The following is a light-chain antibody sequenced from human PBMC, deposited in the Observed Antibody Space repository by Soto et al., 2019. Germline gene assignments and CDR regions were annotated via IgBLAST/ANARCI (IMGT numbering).Light chain of an antibody. Sequence: EIVMTQSPATLSVSPGARATLSCSASQSVSSNLAWYQQKPGQAPRLLIHGASTRATGIPARFSGSGSGTEFTLTISSLQSEDFAVYYCQQYNKWPPVTFGGGTKVDIK. J-gene: IGKJ4*01. CDR2: GAS. V-gene: IGKV3-15*01. CDR1: QSVSSN. CDR3: QQYNKWPPVT.